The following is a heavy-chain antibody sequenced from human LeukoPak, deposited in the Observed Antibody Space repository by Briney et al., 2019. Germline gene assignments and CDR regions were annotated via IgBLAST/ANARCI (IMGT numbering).Heavy chain of an antibody. CDR3: AGYGNYWDWYFDL. Sequence: SETLSLTCTVSGGSISSSGYYWSWIRQPPGKGLEWIGYIHYSGSTNHNPSLKSRVTISIDTSKNQISLRLTSVTAADTAVYYCAGYGNYWDWYFDLWGRGTLVTVSS. CDR1: GGSISSSGYY. D-gene: IGHD4-11*01. CDR2: IHYSGST. J-gene: IGHJ2*01. V-gene: IGHV4-61*08.